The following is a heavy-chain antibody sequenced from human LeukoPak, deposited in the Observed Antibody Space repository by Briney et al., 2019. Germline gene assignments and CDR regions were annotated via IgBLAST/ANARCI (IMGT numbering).Heavy chain of an antibody. CDR2: MNPVSGNA. CDR3: ATYCSNTNCYIWGYYFDY. V-gene: IGHV1-8*01. D-gene: IGHD2-2*02. J-gene: IGHJ4*02. CDR1: GYTFTNFD. Sequence: ASVTVSCKASGYTFTNFDINWVRQAPGQGLEWMGWMNPVSGNAGSAQKFQGRVTITADESTSTAYMELSSLRSEDTAVYYCATYCSNTNCYIWGYYFDYWGQGTLVTVSS.